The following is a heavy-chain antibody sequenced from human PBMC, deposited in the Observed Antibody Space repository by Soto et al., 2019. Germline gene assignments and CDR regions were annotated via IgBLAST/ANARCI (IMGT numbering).Heavy chain of an antibody. CDR3: ARVSRDGYNEYWYFDL. CDR2: IIPIFGTA. Sequence: QVQLVQSGAEVKKPGSSVKVSCKASGGTFSSYAISWVRQAPGQGLEWMGGIIPIFGTANYAQKFQGRVTITXXEXTXXAYMELSSLRSEDTAVYYCARVSRDGYNEYWYFDLWGRGTLVTVSS. CDR1: GGTFSSYA. V-gene: IGHV1-69*05. J-gene: IGHJ2*01. D-gene: IGHD5-12*01.